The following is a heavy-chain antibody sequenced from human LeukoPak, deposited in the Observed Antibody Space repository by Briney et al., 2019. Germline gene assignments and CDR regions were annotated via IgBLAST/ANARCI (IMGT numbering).Heavy chain of an antibody. J-gene: IGHJ4*02. CDR1: GGSFSGYY. V-gene: IGHV4-34*01. Sequence: SETLSLTCAVYGGSFSGYYWSWIRQPPGKGLEWIGEINHSGSTNYNPSLKSRVTISVDTSKNRFSLKLSSVTAADTAVYYCARGRSYSSSWYDYWGQGTLVTVSS. CDR2: INHSGST. D-gene: IGHD6-13*01. CDR3: ARGRSYSSSWYDY.